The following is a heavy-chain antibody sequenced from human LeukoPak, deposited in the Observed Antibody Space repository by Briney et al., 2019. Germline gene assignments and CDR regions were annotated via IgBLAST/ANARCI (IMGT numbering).Heavy chain of an antibody. Sequence: SVKVSCKASGGTFSSYAISWVRQAPGQGLEWMGRIIPILGIANYAQKFQGRVTITADRSTSTAYMELSSLRSEDTAVYYCARDSKEYSSGWYDYWGQGTLVTVSS. D-gene: IGHD6-19*01. CDR2: IIPILGIA. V-gene: IGHV1-69*04. CDR3: ARDSKEYSSGWYDY. CDR1: GGTFSSYA. J-gene: IGHJ4*02.